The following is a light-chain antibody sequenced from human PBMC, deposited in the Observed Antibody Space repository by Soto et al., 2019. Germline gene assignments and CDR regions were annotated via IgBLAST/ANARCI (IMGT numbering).Light chain of an antibody. V-gene: IGKV3-20*01. CDR1: QTVSSSY. Sequence: EIVLTQSPGTLYLSPGERATLSCRASQTVSSSYLAWYQQKPGQAPRLLIYGASSRVTGIPDRFSGSGSGTDFTLTISKLEPEDFAVYNCQQYADAPMTFGPGTKVEIK. CDR3: QQYADAPMT. J-gene: IGKJ1*01. CDR2: GAS.